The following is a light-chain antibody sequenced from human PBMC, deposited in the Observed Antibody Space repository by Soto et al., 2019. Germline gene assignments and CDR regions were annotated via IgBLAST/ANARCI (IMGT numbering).Light chain of an antibody. V-gene: IGKV3-20*01. CDR3: QQYGDSPLT. CDR1: QSVSSSY. J-gene: IGKJ4*01. Sequence: EIVSTQSPGSLSLSPGERATLSCRASQSVSSSYLAWYQQKPGQAPRLLIYGASSRATGIPDRFSGSGSGTDFTLTISRLEPEDFAVYHCQQYGDSPLTFGGGTKVDIK. CDR2: GAS.